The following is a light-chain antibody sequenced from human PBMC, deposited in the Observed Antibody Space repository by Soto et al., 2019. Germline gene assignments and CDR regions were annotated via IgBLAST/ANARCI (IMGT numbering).Light chain of an antibody. CDR3: SSYTTSNTRQIV. V-gene: IGLV2-14*03. Sequence: QSVLTQPASVPGSPGQSITISCTGTSSDVGGYNYVSWYQHHPGKAPKLIIYDVTNRPSGVSNPFSGSKSGNTASLTISGLQPEDEADYYCSSYTTSNTRQIVFGTGTKVTVL. CDR1: SSDVGGYNY. J-gene: IGLJ1*01. CDR2: DVT.